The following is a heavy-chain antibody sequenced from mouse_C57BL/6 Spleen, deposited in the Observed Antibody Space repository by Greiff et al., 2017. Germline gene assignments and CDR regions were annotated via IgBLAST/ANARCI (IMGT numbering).Heavy chain of an antibody. CDR2: ISYDGSN. Sequence: ESGPGLVKPSQSLSLTCSVTGYSITSGYYWNWIRQFPGNKLEWMGYISYDGSNNYNPSLKNRISITRDTSKNQFFLKLNSVTTEDTATYYCARPPYYYGSRWYFDVWGTGTTVTVSS. J-gene: IGHJ1*03. CDR3: ARPPYYYGSRWYFDV. D-gene: IGHD1-1*01. V-gene: IGHV3-6*01. CDR1: GYSITSGYY.